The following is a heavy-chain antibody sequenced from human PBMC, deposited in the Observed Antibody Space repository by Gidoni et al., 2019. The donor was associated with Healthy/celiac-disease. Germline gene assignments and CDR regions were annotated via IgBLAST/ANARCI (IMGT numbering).Heavy chain of an antibody. Sequence: QVQLVESGGGVVQPGRSLRLSCAASGFTFSSYGMHWVRQAPGKGLEWVAFLSYDGSNKYYADSVKGRFTISSDNSKNTLYLQMNSLRAEDTAVYYCAKYPAQLWFPLYYFDYWGQGTLVTVSS. J-gene: IGHJ4*02. CDR1: GFTFSSYG. CDR2: LSYDGSNK. D-gene: IGHD5-18*01. V-gene: IGHV3-30*18. CDR3: AKYPAQLWFPLYYFDY.